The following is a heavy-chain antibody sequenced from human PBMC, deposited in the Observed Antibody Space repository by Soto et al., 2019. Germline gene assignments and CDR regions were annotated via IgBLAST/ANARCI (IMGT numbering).Heavy chain of an antibody. D-gene: IGHD4-17*01. CDR2: IIPIFGTA. V-gene: IGHV1-69*01. Sequence: QVQLVQSGAEVKKPGSSVKVSCKASGGTFSSYAISWVRQAPGQGLEWMGGIIPIFGTANYAQKFQGRVTITADESTRTAYMELSSLRSEDTAVYYCARVVAGGKDGDPYWYFDLWGRGTLVTVSS. CDR3: ARVVAGGKDGDPYWYFDL. J-gene: IGHJ2*01. CDR1: GGTFSSYA.